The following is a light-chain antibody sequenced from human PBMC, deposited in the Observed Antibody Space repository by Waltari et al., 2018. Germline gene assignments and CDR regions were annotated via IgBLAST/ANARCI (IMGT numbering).Light chain of an antibody. CDR2: AAS. J-gene: IGKJ1*01. V-gene: IGKV3-20*01. CDR1: PSISRTL. CDR3: QHYLRLPVT. Sequence: EIVLTQSPGTLSLSPGERATLSCRASPSISRTLLWYQKKPGQAPRLLIYAASTRATGIPDRFSGSGSGTDFSLTISRLEPEDFAVYYCQHYLRLPVTFGQGTKVEIK.